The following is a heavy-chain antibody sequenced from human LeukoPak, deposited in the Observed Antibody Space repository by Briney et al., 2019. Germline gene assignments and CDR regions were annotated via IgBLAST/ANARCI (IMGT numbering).Heavy chain of an antibody. V-gene: IGHV3-23*01. CDR2: ISDSGAHI. CDR1: GFSFSSYW. D-gene: IGHD1-14*01. Sequence: PGGSLRLSCAASGFSFSSYWMTWVRQAPGKGLEWVSTISDSGAHIFYADSVQGRFAISRDNSKNTLYLQMNSLRADDTAIYFCAKDLSGHNRPIDYWGQGTLVTVSS. CDR3: AKDLSGHNRPIDY. J-gene: IGHJ4*02.